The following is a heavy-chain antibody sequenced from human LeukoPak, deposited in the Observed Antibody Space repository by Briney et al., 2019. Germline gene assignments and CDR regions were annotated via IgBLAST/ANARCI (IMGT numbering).Heavy chain of an antibody. D-gene: IGHD3-10*01. V-gene: IGHV3-13*01. CDR1: GFTFSSYD. Sequence: PTGGSLRLSCAASGFTFSSYDMHWVRQATGKGLEWVSAIGTAGDTYYPGSVKGRFTISRENAKNSLYLQMNSLRAGDTAVYYCARGAYYGSGRLSDFDYWGQGTLVTVSS. CDR3: ARGAYYGSGRLSDFDY. CDR2: IGTAGDT. J-gene: IGHJ4*02.